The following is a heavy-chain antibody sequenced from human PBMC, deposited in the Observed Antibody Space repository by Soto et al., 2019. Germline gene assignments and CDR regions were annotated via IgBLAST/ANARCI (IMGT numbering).Heavy chain of an antibody. Sequence: GGSLRLSCAGSGFTFSDYAMNWVRQAPGKGLEWVSAIRGGGGSTHYADSVKGRFTISRGNSKNTVYLQMNSLRTEDTAVYYCAKVDYDILTGYYSYYYYYMDVWGKGTTVTVSS. CDR3: AKVDYDILTGYYSYYYYYMDV. D-gene: IGHD3-9*01. J-gene: IGHJ6*03. CDR2: IRGGGGST. V-gene: IGHV3-23*01. CDR1: GFTFSDYA.